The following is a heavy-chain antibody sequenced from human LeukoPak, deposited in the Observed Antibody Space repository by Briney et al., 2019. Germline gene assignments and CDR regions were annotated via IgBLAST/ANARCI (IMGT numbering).Heavy chain of an antibody. CDR1: GFTFRSYS. J-gene: IGHJ3*02. D-gene: IGHD2/OR15-2a*01. V-gene: IGHV3-21*06. CDR2: ISSSSSYI. Sequence: GGSLRLSCAASGFTFRSYSMNWVRQAPGKGLEWVSSISSSSSYIYYADSVKGRFTISRDNAKNLLYLQMKSLRAEDSAVYYCARDVFSWNAFEIWGQGAMVTVSS. CDR3: ARDVFSWNAFEI.